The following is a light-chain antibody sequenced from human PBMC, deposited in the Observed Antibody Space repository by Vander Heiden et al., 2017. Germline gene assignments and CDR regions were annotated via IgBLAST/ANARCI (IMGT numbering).Light chain of an antibody. CDR2: GAS. Sequence: EIVLTQSPGTLFLSPGERATLSCRASQSVSSSYLAWYQQKPGQAPRLLIYGASARATGIPDRFSGSGYGTDFTLTISRLEPEDVAVYYCQQVGGSPMYTFGQGTKLEIK. CDR3: QQVGGSPMYT. J-gene: IGKJ2*01. CDR1: QSVSSSY. V-gene: IGKV3-20*01.